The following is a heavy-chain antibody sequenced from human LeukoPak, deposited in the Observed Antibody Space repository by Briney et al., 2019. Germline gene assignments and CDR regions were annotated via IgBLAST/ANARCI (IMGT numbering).Heavy chain of an antibody. Sequence: SETLSLTCTVSGGSISSYQWSWIRQPPGKGLEWIGEINHSGSTNYNPSLKSRVTISVDTSKNQFSLKLSSVTAADTAVYYCARGKLRGYSYGYWGERYYFDYWGQGTLVTVSS. CDR2: INHSGST. J-gene: IGHJ4*02. CDR1: GGSISSYQ. V-gene: IGHV4-34*01. CDR3: ARGKLRGYSYGYWGERYYFDY. D-gene: IGHD5-18*01.